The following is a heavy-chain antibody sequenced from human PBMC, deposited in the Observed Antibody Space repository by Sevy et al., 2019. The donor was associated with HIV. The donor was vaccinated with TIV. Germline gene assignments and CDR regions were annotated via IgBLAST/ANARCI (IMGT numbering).Heavy chain of an antibody. D-gene: IGHD3-22*01. CDR1: GFTVSSNY. Sequence: GGSLRLSCAASGFTVSSNYMSWVRQAPGKGLEWVSVIYSGGSTYYADSVKGRFTISRDNSKNTLYLQMNSLRAEDTAVYYCARRKRGRYYDSSGYWPFDYWGRNPGHRLL. CDR2: IYSGGST. V-gene: IGHV3-53*01. J-gene: IGHJ4*01. CDR3: ARRKRGRYYDSSGYWPFDY.